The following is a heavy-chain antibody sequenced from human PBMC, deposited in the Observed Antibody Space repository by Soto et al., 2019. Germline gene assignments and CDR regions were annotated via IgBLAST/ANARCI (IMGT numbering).Heavy chain of an antibody. D-gene: IGHD2-8*01. V-gene: IGHV1-2*04. CDR1: GYSFTDYH. CDR3: ARGHSTDCSNGVCSFFYNHEMDV. CDR2: INPKSGGT. J-gene: IGHJ6*02. Sequence: ASVKVSCKASGYSFTDYHIHWVRQAPGQGLEWLGRINPKSGGTSTAQKFQGWVTMTRDRSISTVYMELTRLRSDDAAVYFCARGHSTDCSNGVCSFFYNHEMDVWGQGTTVTVSS.